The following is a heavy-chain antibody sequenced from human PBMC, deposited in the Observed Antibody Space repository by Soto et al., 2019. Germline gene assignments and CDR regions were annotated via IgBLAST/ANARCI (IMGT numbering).Heavy chain of an antibody. CDR1: GFTFSNYW. J-gene: IGHJ6*03. V-gene: IGHV3-74*01. CDR3: ARGDCVGGTCYSLAGSFYYYMVV. D-gene: IGHD2-15*01. Sequence: EVQLVESGGGLVQPGGSLRLSCVASGFTFSNYWMYWVRQAPGEGLVWVSRINSDGSVSSYADSVKGRLTISRDNVKNTLYLQMDSLRAEDTAVYYCARGDCVGGTCYSLAGSFYYYMVVWGKGTTVTVFS. CDR2: INSDGSVS.